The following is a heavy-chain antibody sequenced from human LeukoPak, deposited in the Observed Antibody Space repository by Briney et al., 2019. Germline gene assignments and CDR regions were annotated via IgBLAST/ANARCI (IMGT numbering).Heavy chain of an antibody. D-gene: IGHD6-6*01. CDR1: GYTFTSYG. CDR2: ISAYNGNT. V-gene: IGHV1-18*01. J-gene: IGHJ6*02. CDR3: ALVPPSFYYYGMDV. Sequence: ASVKVSCKASGYTFTSYGISWVRQAPGQGLEWMGWISAYNGNTNYAQKLQGRVTMTTDTSTSTAYMELRSLRSDDTAVYYCALVPPSFYYYGMDVWGQGTTVTVSS.